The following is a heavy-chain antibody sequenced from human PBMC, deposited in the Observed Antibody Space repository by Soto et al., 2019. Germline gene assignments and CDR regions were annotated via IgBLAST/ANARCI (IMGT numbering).Heavy chain of an antibody. D-gene: IGHD3-10*01. J-gene: IGHJ4*02. V-gene: IGHV3-74*01. CDR3: ARALWFGEPEDY. CDR2: IDSDGSST. CDR1: GFTFSSYW. Sequence: EVQLVESGGGLVQPGGSLRLSCAASGFTFSSYWMHWVRQAPGKGLVWVSRIDSDGSSTTYADSVKGRFTISRDNAKNTLYLKMNSLRAEDTAVYYCARALWFGEPEDYWGQGTLVTVSS.